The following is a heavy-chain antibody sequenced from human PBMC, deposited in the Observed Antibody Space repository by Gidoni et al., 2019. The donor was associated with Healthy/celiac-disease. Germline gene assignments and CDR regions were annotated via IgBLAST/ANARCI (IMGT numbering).Heavy chain of an antibody. CDR1: GSTFGDYA. Sequence: EVQLVESGGGLVQPGRSLRLTCTAYGSTFGDYAMSWVRQAPGKGLEWVGFIRSKAYGGTTEDAASVKGRFIISRDDSKSIAYLQMNSLKTEDTAVYYCTSEQLRWYFDYWGQGTLVTVSS. V-gene: IGHV3-49*04. CDR2: IRSKAYGGTT. D-gene: IGHD5-18*01. CDR3: TSEQLRWYFDY. J-gene: IGHJ4*02.